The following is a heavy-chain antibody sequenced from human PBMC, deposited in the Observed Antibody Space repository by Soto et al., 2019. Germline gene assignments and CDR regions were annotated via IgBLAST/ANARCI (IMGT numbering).Heavy chain of an antibody. CDR1: GITFSSYG. Sequence: QVQQVESGGGVVQPGWSLRLSCAASGITFSSYGMHWVRQAPGTGLEWVAVIWYDGSNKYYADSVKGRFTISRDNSKNTLHLQMNSLRADDTAVYYCAREGMGLDAFDIWGQGTMVTVSS. V-gene: IGHV3-33*01. CDR2: IWYDGSNK. D-gene: IGHD6-13*01. CDR3: AREGMGLDAFDI. J-gene: IGHJ3*02.